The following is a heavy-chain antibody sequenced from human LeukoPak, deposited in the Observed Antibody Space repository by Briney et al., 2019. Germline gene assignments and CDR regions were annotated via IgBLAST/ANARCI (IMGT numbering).Heavy chain of an antibody. CDR3: ARASNYGPYSL. CDR2: IYYSGST. J-gene: IGHJ4*02. V-gene: IGHV4-59*08. Sequence: PSETLSLTCTVSGGSISSYYWSWIRQPPGKGLEWIGYIYYSGSTNYNPSLKSRVTISVDTSKNLFSLKLSSVTAADTAVYYCARASNYGPYSLWGQGTLVTVSS. CDR1: GGSISSYY. D-gene: IGHD4-17*01.